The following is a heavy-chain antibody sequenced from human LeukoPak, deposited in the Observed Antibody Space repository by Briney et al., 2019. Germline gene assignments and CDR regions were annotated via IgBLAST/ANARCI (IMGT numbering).Heavy chain of an antibody. CDR3: ARGLGKGSSDY. Sequence: GGSLRLSCAASGFTFSSYAMHWVRQAPGKGLEWVAVISYDGSNKYYADSVKGRFTISRDNSKNTLYLQMNSLRAEDTALYYCARGLGKGSSDYWGQGTLVTVSS. V-gene: IGHV3-30*04. CDR1: GFTFSSYA. CDR2: ISYDGSNK. D-gene: IGHD6-6*01. J-gene: IGHJ4*02.